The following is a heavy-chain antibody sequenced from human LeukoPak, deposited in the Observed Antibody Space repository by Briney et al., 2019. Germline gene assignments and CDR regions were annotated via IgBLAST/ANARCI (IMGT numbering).Heavy chain of an antibody. D-gene: IGHD3-10*01. V-gene: IGHV1-8*01. J-gene: IGHJ4*02. CDR1: GYTFTSYD. CDR3: ARGSGVSYYYGSGSSDFDY. Sequence: ASVKVSCKASGYTFTSYDINWVRQATGQGLEWMGWMNPNSGNTGYAQKFQGRVTMTRNTSISTAYMELSSLRSEDTAVYYCARGSGVSYYYGSGSSDFDYWGQGTLVTVSP. CDR2: MNPNSGNT.